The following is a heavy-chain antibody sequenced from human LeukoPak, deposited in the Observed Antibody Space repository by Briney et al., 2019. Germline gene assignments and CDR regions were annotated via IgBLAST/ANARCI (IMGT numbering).Heavy chain of an antibody. CDR2: TKSKTDGGTT. J-gene: IGHJ4*02. CDR3: TTAMASNWNRVFDY. V-gene: IGHV3-15*01. CDR1: GFSVSNAW. D-gene: IGHD1-20*01. Sequence: GGSLRLSCAASGFSVSNAWMTWVRQAPGKGLEWVGRTKSKTDGGTTDYAAPVKGRFTISRDDSKNTLYLQMNSLKTEDTAVYYCTTAMASNWNRVFDYWGQGTLVTVSS.